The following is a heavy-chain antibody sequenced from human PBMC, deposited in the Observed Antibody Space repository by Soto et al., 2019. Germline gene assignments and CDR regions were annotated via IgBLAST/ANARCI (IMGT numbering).Heavy chain of an antibody. CDR1: GFAFNNYG. Sequence: PGGSLRLSCTVSGFAFNNYGINWVRQAPGKGLEWVSSISKSDYTYYSDSVKGRFTISRDNAKNSVSLQMNTLRVEDTAVYYCAREASIIIPAVSDFWGLGTLVTVSS. D-gene: IGHD6-19*01. J-gene: IGHJ4*02. CDR3: AREASIIIPAVSDF. CDR2: ISKSDYT. V-gene: IGHV3-21*01.